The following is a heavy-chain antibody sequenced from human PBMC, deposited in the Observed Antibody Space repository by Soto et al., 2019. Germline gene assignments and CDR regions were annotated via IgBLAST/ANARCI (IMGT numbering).Heavy chain of an antibody. J-gene: IGHJ6*02. Sequence: ESGGGVVQPGRSLRLSCAASGFTFSSYGMHWVRQAPGKGLEWVAVISYDGSNKYYADSVKGRFTISRDNSKNTLYLQMNSLRAEDTAVYYCAKDYSSSAPYYGMDVWGQGTTVTVSS. CDR2: ISYDGSNK. CDR3: AKDYSSSAPYYGMDV. V-gene: IGHV3-30*18. D-gene: IGHD6-6*01. CDR1: GFTFSSYG.